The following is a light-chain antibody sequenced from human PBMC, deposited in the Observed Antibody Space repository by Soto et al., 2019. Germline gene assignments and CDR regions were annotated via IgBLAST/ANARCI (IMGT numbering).Light chain of an antibody. CDR2: GAS. Sequence: ESVLTQSPGTLSLSPGERATLSCRASQSVISNYLAWYQQKPGQAPRLLIYGASNRATGMPDRFRGSGSATDFTLTISRLEPDDSEVYYCQQYGSSPTWTFGQGTKVEIK. CDR1: QSVISNY. CDR3: QQYGSSPTWT. J-gene: IGKJ1*01. V-gene: IGKV3-20*01.